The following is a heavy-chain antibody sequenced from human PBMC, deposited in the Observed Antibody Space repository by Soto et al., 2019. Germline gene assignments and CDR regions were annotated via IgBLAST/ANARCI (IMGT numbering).Heavy chain of an antibody. D-gene: IGHD3-22*01. CDR2: IYPGDSDT. Sequence: GESLKISCEGSGYSFTSYWIGWVRQMPGKGLEWMGIIYPGDSDTRYSPSFQGQVTISADKSISTAYLQWSSLKASDTAMYYCAIYRPYYYDSSGHDAFDIWGQGTMVTVSS. J-gene: IGHJ3*02. CDR3: AIYRPYYYDSSGHDAFDI. V-gene: IGHV5-51*01. CDR1: GYSFTSYW.